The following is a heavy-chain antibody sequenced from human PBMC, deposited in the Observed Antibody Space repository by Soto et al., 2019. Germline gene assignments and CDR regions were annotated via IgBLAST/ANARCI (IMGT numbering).Heavy chain of an antibody. J-gene: IGHJ6*02. CDR1: GGSISSSNW. Sequence: QVQVQESGPGLVKPSGTLSLTCAVSGGSISSSNWWSWVRQPPGKGLEWIGEIYHSGSINYNPSLKSRVIISVDKSKNQLSLMLSSVTAADTAVYYCARVAGSIYYYHGMDVWGQGTTVIVSS. CDR3: ARVAGSIYYYHGMDV. V-gene: IGHV4-4*02. D-gene: IGHD6-19*01. CDR2: IYHSGSI.